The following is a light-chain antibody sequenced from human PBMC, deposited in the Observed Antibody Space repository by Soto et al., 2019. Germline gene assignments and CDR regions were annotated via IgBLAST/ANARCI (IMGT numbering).Light chain of an antibody. CDR3: QQYNDFQYT. Sequence: DIQITQSPSTLSASVGDGVSITCRASQSLGSDLAWYQQKPGKAPKLLIYKATNLQRGVPSRFSGSGSGTDFSLPISSLQPEDSATYYCQQYNDFQYTFGQGTKVEI. CDR1: QSLGSD. CDR2: KAT. J-gene: IGKJ2*01. V-gene: IGKV1-5*03.